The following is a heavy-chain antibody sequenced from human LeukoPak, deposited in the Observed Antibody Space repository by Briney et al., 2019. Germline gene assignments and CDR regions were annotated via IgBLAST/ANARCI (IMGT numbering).Heavy chain of an antibody. D-gene: IGHD3-22*01. Sequence: AGSLRLSCAASGFTFSSYSMNWVRQAPGKGLEWVSSISSSSSYIYYADSVKGRFTISRDNAKNSLYLQMNSLRAEDTAVYYCARAESSGYYPPGYWGQGTLVTVSS. CDR3: ARAESSGYYPPGY. CDR1: GFTFSSYS. CDR2: ISSSSSYI. V-gene: IGHV3-21*01. J-gene: IGHJ4*02.